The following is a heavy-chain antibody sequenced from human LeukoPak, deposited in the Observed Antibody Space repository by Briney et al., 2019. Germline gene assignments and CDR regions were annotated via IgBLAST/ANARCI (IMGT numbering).Heavy chain of an antibody. CDR3: TTRRRRDGLKGNGY. Sequence: GGSLRLSCAASGFTFSNSNMNWVRQAPGEGLEWVGLIKRKTDGGTTDYAAPVKGRFTISRDYSKDTLYLQMHSLKTEDTAVYYCTTRRRRDGLKGNGYWGQGTLVTVSS. V-gene: IGHV3-15*01. CDR1: GFTFSNSN. D-gene: IGHD5-24*01. CDR2: IKRKTDGGTT. J-gene: IGHJ4*02.